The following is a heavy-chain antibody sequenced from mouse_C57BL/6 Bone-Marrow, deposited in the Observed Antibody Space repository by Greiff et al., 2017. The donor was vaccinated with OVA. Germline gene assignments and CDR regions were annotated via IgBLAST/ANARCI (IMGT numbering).Heavy chain of an antibody. CDR2: IWSGGST. D-gene: IGHD1-1*01. V-gene: IGHV2-2*01. CDR3: ARNWDTTDLDY. J-gene: IGHJ4*01. Sequence: QVQLKESGPGLVQPSQSLSITCTVSGFSLTSYGVHWVRQSPGKGLEWLGVIWSGGSTAYTAAFISRLSISKDKYKSQGYLKMNSLQADETARYYCARNWDTTDLDYWGQGTSVTVSS. CDR1: GFSLTSYG.